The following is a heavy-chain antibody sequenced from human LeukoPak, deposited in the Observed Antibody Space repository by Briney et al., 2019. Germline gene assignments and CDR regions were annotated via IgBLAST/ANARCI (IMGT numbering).Heavy chain of an antibody. V-gene: IGHV3-21*01. D-gene: IGHD3-9*01. J-gene: IGHJ6*04. CDR1: GFTFSSYS. Sequence: GGSLRLSCAASGFTFSSYSMNWVRQAPGKGLEWVSSISSSSYIYYADSVKGRFTISRDNAKSSLYLQMNSLRAEDTAVYYCAGDYDILTGYAPYYYYGMDVWGKGTTVTVSS. CDR3: AGDYDILTGYAPYYYYGMDV. CDR2: ISSSSYI.